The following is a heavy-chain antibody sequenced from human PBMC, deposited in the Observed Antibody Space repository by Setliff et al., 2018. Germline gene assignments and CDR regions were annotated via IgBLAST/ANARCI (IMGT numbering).Heavy chain of an antibody. V-gene: IGHV3-53*01. CDR2: LYSGGQT. CDR1: GFSVSNNY. J-gene: IGHJ4*02. D-gene: IGHD1-1*01. CDR3: ARTGTYRYFDY. Sequence: GGSLRLSCAASGFSVSNNYMSWVRQAPGKGLEWVSVLYSGGQTYFADSVKGRFSIYRDDSMNTVYLQMSTLGPEDTAVYYCARTGTYRYFDYWGQGTRVTVSS.